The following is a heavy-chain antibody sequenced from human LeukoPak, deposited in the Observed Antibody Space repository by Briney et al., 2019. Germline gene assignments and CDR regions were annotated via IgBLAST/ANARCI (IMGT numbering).Heavy chain of an antibody. CDR2: IYYSGST. CDR3: ARVSLPDDFWSGYYGY. D-gene: IGHD3-3*01. Sequence: SETLSLTCTVSGGSISSSSYYWGWIRQPPGKGLEWIGSIYYSGSTYYNPSLKSRVTISVDTSKNQFSLKLSSVTAADTAVYYCARVSLPDDFWSGYYGYWGQGTLVTVSS. V-gene: IGHV4-39*07. CDR1: GGSISSSSYY. J-gene: IGHJ4*02.